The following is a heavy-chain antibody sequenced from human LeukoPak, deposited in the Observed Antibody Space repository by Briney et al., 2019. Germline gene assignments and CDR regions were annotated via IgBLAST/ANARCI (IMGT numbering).Heavy chain of an antibody. Sequence: PSETLSLTCTVSDGSISSYYWSWIRQPAGKGLEWIGRIYTSGSTNYNPSLKSRVTMSVDTSKSQFSLKLGSVTAADTAVYYCARDLGCYPPHCYYYMDVWGKGTTVTVSS. D-gene: IGHD2-15*01. CDR2: IYTSGST. CDR3: ARDLGCYPPHCYYYMDV. V-gene: IGHV4-4*07. J-gene: IGHJ6*03. CDR1: DGSISSYY.